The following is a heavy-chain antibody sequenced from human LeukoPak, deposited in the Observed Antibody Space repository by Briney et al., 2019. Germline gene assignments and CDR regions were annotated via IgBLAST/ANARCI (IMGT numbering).Heavy chain of an antibody. CDR1: GGSFSYYY. V-gene: IGHV4-34*01. Sequence: SETLSLTCAVYGGSFSYYYWSWIRQPRGKGLEWIGEINHSGITNYSPSLKSRVTISADTSKNQFSLKLTSVTAADTAVYYCANPARDFADSGAITWWGQGTLVTVSS. D-gene: IGHD4-17*01. CDR2: INHSGIT. J-gene: IGHJ4*02. CDR3: ANPARDFADSGAITW.